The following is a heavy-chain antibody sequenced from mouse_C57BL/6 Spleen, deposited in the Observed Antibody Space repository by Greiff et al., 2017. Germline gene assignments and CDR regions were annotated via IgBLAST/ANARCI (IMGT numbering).Heavy chain of an antibody. CDR3: ARKLTGTSDWYFDV. V-gene: IGHV1-55*01. Sequence: QVQLQQPGAELVKPGASVKMSCKASGYTFTSYWITWVKQRPGQGLEWIGDIYPGSGSTNYNEKFKSKATLTVDTSSSTAYMQLSSLTSEDSAVYYCARKLTGTSDWYFDVWGTGTTVTVSS. CDR2: IYPGSGST. D-gene: IGHD4-1*01. CDR1: GYTFTSYW. J-gene: IGHJ1*03.